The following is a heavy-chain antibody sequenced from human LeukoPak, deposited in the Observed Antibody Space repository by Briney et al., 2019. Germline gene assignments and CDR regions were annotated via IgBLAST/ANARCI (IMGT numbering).Heavy chain of an antibody. CDR2: INSDGSST. CDR1: GFTFSSYW. CDR3: ASVRLGELWDGAFDI. Sequence: GGSLRLSCAASGFTFSSYWMHWVRQAPGKGLVWVSRINSDGSSTSYADSVKGRFTISRDNAKNTLYLQMNSLRAEDTAVYYCASVRLGELWDGAFDIWGQGTMVTVSS. V-gene: IGHV3-74*01. J-gene: IGHJ3*02. D-gene: IGHD3-10*01.